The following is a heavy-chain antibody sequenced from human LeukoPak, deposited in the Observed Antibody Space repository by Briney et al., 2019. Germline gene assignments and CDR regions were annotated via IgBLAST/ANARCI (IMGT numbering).Heavy chain of an antibody. J-gene: IGHJ5*02. CDR2: ISKSGST. CDR3: ARGINYLNWFDP. Sequence: PSETLSLTCTVSGGSISNYYWSWIRQPAGKRLEWIGRISKSGSTNYNPSLKSRVTMSVDTSRNQLSLKLSSVTAADTAVYYCARGINYLNWFDPWGQGTLVTVSS. D-gene: IGHD1-7*01. CDR1: GGSISNYY. V-gene: IGHV4-4*07.